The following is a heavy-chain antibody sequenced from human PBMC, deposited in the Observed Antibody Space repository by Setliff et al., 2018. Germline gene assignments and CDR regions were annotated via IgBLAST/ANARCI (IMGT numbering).Heavy chain of an antibody. CDR1: GGSFSDYY. V-gene: IGHV4-34*01. CDR3: ARGNSGGDY. J-gene: IGHJ4*02. D-gene: IGHD6-25*01. Sequence: SETLSLTCAVSGGSFSDYYWCWIRQPPGKGLEWIGEISHIGNTIYNPSLKSRVTISVDASKKQFSLKLYSATAEDTAVYYCARGNSGGDYWGQGTLVTV. CDR2: ISHIGNT.